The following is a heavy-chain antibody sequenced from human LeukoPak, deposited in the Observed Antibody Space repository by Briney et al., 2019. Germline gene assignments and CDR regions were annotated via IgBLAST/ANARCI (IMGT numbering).Heavy chain of an antibody. J-gene: IGHJ4*02. D-gene: IGHD3-10*02. CDR3: AKELDTMFFDY. V-gene: IGHV3-43*01. CDR1: GFYFDRYT. CDR2: AGWAGGTT. Sequence: GGCLRLSCATSGFYFDRYTIQWVRQAPGRGLEWVSLAGWAGGTTFYSDSVRGRFTISRDSGRKSVYLQMNSLTTDDTAFYFCAKELDTMFFDYWGQGALVTVSS.